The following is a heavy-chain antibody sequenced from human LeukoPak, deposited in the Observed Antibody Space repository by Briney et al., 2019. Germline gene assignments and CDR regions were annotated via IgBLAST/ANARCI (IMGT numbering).Heavy chain of an antibody. CDR3: ARENFQY. CDR2: IKPDGSDE. CDR1: GFTFSRHW. J-gene: IGHJ4*02. Sequence: GGSLRLSCAASGFTFSRHWMSWVRQAPGKGLEWVANIKPDGSDESYVDSVKGRFTISRDNAKNSLYLQMNSLRAEDTAVYYCARENFQYWAQGTLVTVSS. V-gene: IGHV3-7*04.